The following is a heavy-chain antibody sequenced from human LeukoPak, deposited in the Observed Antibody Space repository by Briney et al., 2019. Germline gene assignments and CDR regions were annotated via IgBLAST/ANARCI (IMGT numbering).Heavy chain of an antibody. V-gene: IGHV1-2*02. CDR2: INPNSGGT. Sequence: ASVKVSCKASGYTFTDYYMHWVRQAPGQGLEWMGWINPNSGGTNYAQKFQGRVTMTRDTSISTAYMELSRLRSDDTAVYYCARDESSDPSQGPWGQGTLVTVSS. CDR1: GYTFTDYY. CDR3: ARDESSDPSQGP. J-gene: IGHJ5*02. D-gene: IGHD1-26*01.